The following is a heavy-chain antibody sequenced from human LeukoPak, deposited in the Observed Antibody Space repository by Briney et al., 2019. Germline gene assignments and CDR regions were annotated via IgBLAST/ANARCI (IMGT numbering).Heavy chain of an antibody. V-gene: IGHV3-33*01. J-gene: IGHJ4*02. CDR2: IWYDGSNK. D-gene: IGHD1-26*01. Sequence: GGSLRLSCAASGFTFSSYGMHWVRQAPGKGPEWVAVIWYDGSNKYYADSVKGRFTISRDNSKNTLYLQMNSLRAEDTAVYYCTSDFSGSYGTDYWGQGTLVTVSS. CDR3: TSDFSGSYGTDY. CDR1: GFTFSSYG.